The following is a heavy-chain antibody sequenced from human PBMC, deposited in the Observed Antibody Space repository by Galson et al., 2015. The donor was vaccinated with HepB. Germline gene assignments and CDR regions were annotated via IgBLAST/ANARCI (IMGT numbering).Heavy chain of an antibody. V-gene: IGHV3-30*04. D-gene: IGHD6-19*01. Sequence: SLRLSCAASGFTFSSYAMHWVRQAPGKGLEWVAVISYDGSNKYYADSVKGRFTISRDNSKNTLYLQMNSLRAEDTAVYYCARDIIRYSSGPGSAGYDYWGQGTLVTVSS. CDR1: GFTFSSYA. CDR3: ARDIIRYSSGPGSAGYDY. J-gene: IGHJ4*02. CDR2: ISYDGSNK.